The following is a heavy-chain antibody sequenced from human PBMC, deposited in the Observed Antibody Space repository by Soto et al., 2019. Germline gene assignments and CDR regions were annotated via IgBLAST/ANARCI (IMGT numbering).Heavy chain of an antibody. CDR1: GFTFSSYS. D-gene: IGHD3-22*01. Sequence: EVQLVESGGGLVQPGGSLRLSCAASGFTFSSYSMNWVRQAPGKGLEWVSYISSSSSTIYYADSVKGRFTISRDNAKISLYLQMNSLRAEDTAVYYCARGSITMIVVVITTGAFDIWGQGTMVTVSS. CDR3: ARGSITMIVVVITTGAFDI. CDR2: ISSSSSTI. J-gene: IGHJ3*02. V-gene: IGHV3-48*01.